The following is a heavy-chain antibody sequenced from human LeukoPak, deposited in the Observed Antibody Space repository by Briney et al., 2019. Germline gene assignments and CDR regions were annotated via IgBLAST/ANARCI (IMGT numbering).Heavy chain of an antibody. CDR3: ARGGNYFRFDP. D-gene: IGHD1-26*01. CDR2: ISAYNGNT. Sequence: ASVKVSCKAYGYTFTSRYIHWVRQAPGQGLEWMGWISAYNGNTNYAQKLQGRVTMTTDTSTATAYMELRSLRSDDTAVYYCARGGNYFRFDPWGQGTLVTVSS. CDR1: GYTFTSRY. J-gene: IGHJ5*02. V-gene: IGHV1-18*01.